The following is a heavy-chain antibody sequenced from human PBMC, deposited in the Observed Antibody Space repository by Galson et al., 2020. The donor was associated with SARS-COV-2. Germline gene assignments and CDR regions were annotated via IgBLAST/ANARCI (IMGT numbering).Heavy chain of an antibody. J-gene: IGHJ2*01. CDR3: ARQGVNMIVLVTVPGWYFDL. Sequence: SETLSLTCAVSRYSISTTNYWGWVRQPPGQGLEWIGSIYPSGSTYYNPSLKSQVTISVDTSKNQFSLRLDSVTAADTALYYCARQGVNMIVLVTVPGWYFDLWGRGTLVTVSS. D-gene: IGHD3-22*01. CDR1: RYSISTTNY. CDR2: IYPSGST. V-gene: IGHV4-38-2*01.